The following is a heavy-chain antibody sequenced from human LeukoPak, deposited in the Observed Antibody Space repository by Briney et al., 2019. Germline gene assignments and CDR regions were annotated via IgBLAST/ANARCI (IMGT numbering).Heavy chain of an antibody. D-gene: IGHD3-22*01. CDR1: GGSISSYY. CDR2: IYHSGST. CDR3: ARGPYSYDSSGAFDI. J-gene: IGHJ3*02. Sequence: SETLSLTCTVSGGSISSYYWSWIRQPPGKGLEWIGYIYHSGSTYYSPSLKSRVTISLDTSKNQFSLKLSSVTAADTAVYFCARGPYSYDSSGAFDIWGQGTMVTVSS. V-gene: IGHV4-59*08.